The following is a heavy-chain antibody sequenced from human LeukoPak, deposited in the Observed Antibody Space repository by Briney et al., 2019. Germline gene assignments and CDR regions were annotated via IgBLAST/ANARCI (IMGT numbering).Heavy chain of an antibody. D-gene: IGHD3-22*01. J-gene: IGHJ4*02. CDR2: IYRDGST. CDR3: ARDTLAAYYDSSGYYDY. Sequence: GGSLRLSCAASGFTVSSSYMTWVRQAPGEGLEWVSVIYRDGSTYYADSVKGRFTISRDNSKNTLYLQMNSLRAEDTAVYYCARDTLAAYYDSSGYYDYWGQGTLVTVSS. V-gene: IGHV3-53*01. CDR1: GFTVSSSY.